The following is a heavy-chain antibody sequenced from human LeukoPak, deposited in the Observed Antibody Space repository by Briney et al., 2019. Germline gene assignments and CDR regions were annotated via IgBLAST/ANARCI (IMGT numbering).Heavy chain of an antibody. Sequence: GASVKVSCKASGYTFTNYGVTWVRQAPGQGLEWMGWISAYNGNTNYAQKLQGRVTMTTDTSTSTAYMELRSLRSDDTAVYYCASTRGPLMYYFDYWGQGTLVTVSS. V-gene: IGHV1-18*01. CDR2: ISAYNGNT. J-gene: IGHJ4*02. CDR3: ASTRGPLMYYFDY. CDR1: GYTFTNYG. D-gene: IGHD3-10*01.